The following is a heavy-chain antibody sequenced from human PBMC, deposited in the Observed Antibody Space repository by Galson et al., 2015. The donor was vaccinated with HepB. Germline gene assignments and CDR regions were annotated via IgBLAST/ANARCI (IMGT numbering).Heavy chain of an antibody. D-gene: IGHD3-22*01. Sequence: SVKVSCKASGGTLSSYAISWVRQAPGQGLEWMGGIIPIFGTANYAQKFQGRVTITADESTSTAYMELSSLRPEDTAVYYCAREDYYDSRWFDPWGQGTLVTVSS. CDR3: AREDYYDSRWFDP. J-gene: IGHJ5*02. CDR2: IIPIFGTA. CDR1: GGTLSSYA. V-gene: IGHV1-69*13.